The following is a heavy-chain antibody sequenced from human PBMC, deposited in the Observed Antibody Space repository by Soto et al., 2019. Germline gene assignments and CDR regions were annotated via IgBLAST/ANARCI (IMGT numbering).Heavy chain of an antibody. D-gene: IGHD3-3*01. CDR3: ANGYEDDDFWCGYDY. Sequence: QVQLVQSGAEVKKPGASVKVSCKASGYTFTSYDINWVRQATGQGLEWMGWMNPHSGNTGYAQKLHGRVTMTRTTAISTAYMELSSLRPEDKAVYYFANGYEDDDFWCGYDYWGQGTLVTVSS. CDR2: MNPHSGNT. V-gene: IGHV1-8*01. J-gene: IGHJ4*02. CDR1: GYTFTSYD.